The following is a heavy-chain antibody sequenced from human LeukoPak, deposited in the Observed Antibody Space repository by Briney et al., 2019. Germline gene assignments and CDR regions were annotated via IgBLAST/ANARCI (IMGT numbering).Heavy chain of an antibody. CDR1: GFTFSSYG. CDR2: VSGSGGTA. J-gene: IGHJ4*02. Sequence: GGSLRLSCAASGFTFSSYGMSWVRQAPGKGLEWVSAVSGSGGTADYADSVKGRFTISRDNSKNTLYLQMNSLRAEDTAVYYCARVKGGQQLANNDYWGQGTLVTVSS. D-gene: IGHD6-13*01. V-gene: IGHV3-23*01. CDR3: ARVKGGQQLANNDY.